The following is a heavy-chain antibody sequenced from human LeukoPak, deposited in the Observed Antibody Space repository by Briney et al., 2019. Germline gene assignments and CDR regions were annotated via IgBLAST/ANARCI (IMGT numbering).Heavy chain of an antibody. Sequence: AETLTLTCTVSGGSISSSSYYWGWMRPPPGKEREGIGRIYYSESSYYNPSLKSLITISVDTYKNQFSLKLSSVTAADTAVYYCARVGFLMVYAITGGDWFDPWGQGTLVTVSS. CDR2: IYYSESS. J-gene: IGHJ5*02. CDR3: ARVGFLMVYAITGGDWFDP. D-gene: IGHD2-8*01. CDR1: GGSISSSSYY. V-gene: IGHV4-39*07.